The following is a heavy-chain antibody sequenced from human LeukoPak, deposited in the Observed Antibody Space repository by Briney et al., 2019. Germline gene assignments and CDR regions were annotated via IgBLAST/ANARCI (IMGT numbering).Heavy chain of an antibody. Sequence: PGGSLRLSCAASGFTFSSYGMHWVRQAPGKGLEWVAVISYDGSNKYYADSVKGRFTISRDNSKNTLYLQMNSLRAEDTAVYYCAKDQGVQPTYCSGGSCYYYYYGMDVWGQGTTVTVSS. V-gene: IGHV3-30*18. CDR2: ISYDGSNK. J-gene: IGHJ6*02. D-gene: IGHD2-15*01. CDR1: GFTFSSYG. CDR3: AKDQGVQPTYCSGGSCYYYYYGMDV.